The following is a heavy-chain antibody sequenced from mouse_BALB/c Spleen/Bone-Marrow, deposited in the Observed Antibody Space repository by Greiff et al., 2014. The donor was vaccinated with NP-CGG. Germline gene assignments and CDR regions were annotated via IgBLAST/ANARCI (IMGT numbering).Heavy chain of an antibody. CDR3: ARGIDYYAMDY. Sequence: VQLQQSGAELMKPGASVKISCKATGYTFSSYWTEWVKQRPGHGLEWIGEILPGSGSTNYNEKFKGKATFTADTSSNTAYMQLSSLTSEDSAVYYCARGIDYYAMDYWGQGTSVTVSS. V-gene: IGHV1-9*01. CDR1: GYTFSSYW. J-gene: IGHJ4*01. CDR2: ILPGSGST.